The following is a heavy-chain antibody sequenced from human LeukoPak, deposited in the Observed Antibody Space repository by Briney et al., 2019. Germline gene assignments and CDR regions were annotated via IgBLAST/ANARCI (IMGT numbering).Heavy chain of an antibody. CDR2: IYTSGST. D-gene: IGHD4-17*01. CDR3: AKNPNLKFHDYGVPNGYYYYMDV. V-gene: IGHV4-61*02. CDR1: GGSISSGSYY. Sequence: SETLSLTCTVSGGSISSGSYYWSWIRQPAGKGLEWIGRIYTSGSTNYNPSLKSRVTISVDTSKNQFSLKLSSVTAADTAVYYCAKNPNLKFHDYGVPNGYYYYMDVWGKGTTVTVSS. J-gene: IGHJ6*03.